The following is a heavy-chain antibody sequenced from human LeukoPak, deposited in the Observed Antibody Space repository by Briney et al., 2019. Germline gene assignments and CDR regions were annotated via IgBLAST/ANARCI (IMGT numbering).Heavy chain of an antibody. Sequence: GGSLRLSCAASGFTFSNYWMQWVRQAPGKGLVWVSRINSDESRTNYADSVKGRFTISRDNAKNTLYLQMSSLRDEDTAVYYCARVDYDSTYYFDYWGQGTLVTVSS. V-gene: IGHV3-74*01. CDR1: GFTFSNYW. J-gene: IGHJ4*02. D-gene: IGHD3-22*01. CDR2: INSDESRT. CDR3: ARVDYDSTYYFDY.